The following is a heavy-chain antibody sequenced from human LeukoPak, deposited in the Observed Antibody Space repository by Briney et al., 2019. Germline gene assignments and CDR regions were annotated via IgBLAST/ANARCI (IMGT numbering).Heavy chain of an antibody. V-gene: IGHV4-30-4*01. J-gene: IGHJ4*02. CDR2: IHYSGST. CDR3: ARAAAGTNSWYYFDY. D-gene: IGHD6-19*01. CDR1: GDSISSGDNY. Sequence: APETLSLTCTVSGDSISSGDNYWSWIRQPPGKGLEWIGYIHYSGSTYYNPSLKSRVIISGDMSKNQFSLTLNSLTAADSAMYYCARAAAGTNSWYYFDYWGQGTLVTVSS.